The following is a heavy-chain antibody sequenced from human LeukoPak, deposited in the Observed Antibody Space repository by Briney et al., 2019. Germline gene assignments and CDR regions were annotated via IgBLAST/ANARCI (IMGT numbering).Heavy chain of an antibody. J-gene: IGHJ3*02. D-gene: IGHD2-2*02. CDR3: ANDGYQLLYGTNDAFDI. CDR2: ISGSGGST. CDR1: GFTVSSNY. Sequence: GGSLRLSCAASGFTVSSNYMSWVRQAPGKGLEWVSAISGSGGSTYYADSVKGRFTISRDNSKNTLYLQMNSLRAEDTAVYYCANDGYQLLYGTNDAFDIWGQGTMVTVSS. V-gene: IGHV3-23*01.